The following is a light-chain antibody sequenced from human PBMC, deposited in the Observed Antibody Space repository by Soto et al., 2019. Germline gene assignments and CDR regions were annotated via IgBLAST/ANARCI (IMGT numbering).Light chain of an antibody. Sequence: QSVLTQPPSASGTPGQRVTISCSTSSSNIGGNTVNWYRQVPGTAPKLLIYSYDQRPSGVPDRFSGSKSGTSASLAISGLQSEDEADYYCAAWDASLNGYVXGTGTKVTVL. V-gene: IGLV1-44*01. CDR3: AAWDASLNGYV. CDR1: SSNIGGNT. CDR2: SYD. J-gene: IGLJ1*01.